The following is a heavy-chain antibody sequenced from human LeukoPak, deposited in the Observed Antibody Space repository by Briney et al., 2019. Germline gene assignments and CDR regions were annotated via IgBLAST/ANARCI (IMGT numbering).Heavy chain of an antibody. CDR1: GGSISSGGYY. J-gene: IGHJ4*02. Sequence: SETLSLTCTVSGGSISSGGYYWSWIRQPPGKGLEWIGYIYHSGSTYYNPSLKSRVTISVDRSKNQFSLKLSSVTAADTAVYYCARIAAAGPIGVGYFDYWGQGTLVTVSS. V-gene: IGHV4-30-2*01. CDR2: IYHSGST. CDR3: ARIAAAGPIGVGYFDY. D-gene: IGHD6-13*01.